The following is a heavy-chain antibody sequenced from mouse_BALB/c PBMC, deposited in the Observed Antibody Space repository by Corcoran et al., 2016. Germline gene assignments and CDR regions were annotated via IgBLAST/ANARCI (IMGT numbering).Heavy chain of an antibody. V-gene: IGHV9-1*02. CDR2: INTYTGEP. D-gene: IGHD2-3*01. CDR1: GYTFTNYG. CDR3: ASLDGYYVGIWFDY. J-gene: IGHJ2*01. Sequence: QIQLVQSGPELKKPGETVKISCKASGYTFTNYGMNWVKQAPGKGLKWMGWINTYTGEPTYADDFKGRFAFSLETSASTAYLQINNLKNEDMATYFCASLDGYYVGIWFDYWGQGTTLTVSS.